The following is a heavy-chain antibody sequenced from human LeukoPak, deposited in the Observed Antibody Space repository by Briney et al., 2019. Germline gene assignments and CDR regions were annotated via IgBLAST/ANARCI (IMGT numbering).Heavy chain of an antibody. D-gene: IGHD5-12*01. J-gene: IGHJ4*02. CDR1: GFTFSSYS. V-gene: IGHV3-21*01. CDR2: ISSSSSYI. CDR3: ARDVYIRDIVATTLSPYFDY. Sequence: GGSLRHSCAASGFTFSSYSMNWVRQAPGKGLEWVSSISSSSSYIYYADSVKGRFTISRDNAKNSLYLQMNSLRAEDTAVYYCARDVYIRDIVATTLSPYFDYWGQGTLVTVSS.